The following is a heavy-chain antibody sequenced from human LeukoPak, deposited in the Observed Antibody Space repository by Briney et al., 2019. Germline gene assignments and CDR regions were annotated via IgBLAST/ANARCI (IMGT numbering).Heavy chain of an antibody. Sequence: PSETLSLTCAVYGGSFSGYYWSWIRQPPGKGLEWIGEINHSGSTNYNPSLKSRVTISVDTSKNQFSLKLSSVTAADTAVYYCARGKIVEYSYGTHVYYFDYWGQGTLVTVSS. CDR2: INHSGST. V-gene: IGHV4-34*01. J-gene: IGHJ4*02. CDR3: ARGKIVEYSYGTHVYYFDY. D-gene: IGHD5-18*01. CDR1: GGSFSGYY.